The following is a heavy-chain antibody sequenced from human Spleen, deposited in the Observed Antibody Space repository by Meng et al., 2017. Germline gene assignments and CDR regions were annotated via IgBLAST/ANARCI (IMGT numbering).Heavy chain of an antibody. CDR1: GFTFSDYY. V-gene: IGHV3-9*01. D-gene: IGHD6-19*01. Sequence: SLKISCAASGFTFSDYYMSWIRQAPGKGLEWVSGISWHGGDIAYAESVKGRVTISRDNAKNSLYLEMNSLRVEDTALYYCTKDIKSRIVAAGLFDYWGQGTPVTVSS. CDR3: TKDIKSRIVAAGLFDY. J-gene: IGHJ4*02. CDR2: ISWHGGDI.